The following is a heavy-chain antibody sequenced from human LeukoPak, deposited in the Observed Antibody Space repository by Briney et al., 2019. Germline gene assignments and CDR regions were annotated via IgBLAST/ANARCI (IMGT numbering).Heavy chain of an antibody. D-gene: IGHD3-10*01. Sequence: SETLSLTCTVSGGSISSYYWSWIRQPAGKGLEWIGRTYTSGSINYNPSLKSRVTMSVDTSKNQFSLKLRSVTAADTAVYYCVRGVPLPHGGDAFDIWGQGTMVTVSS. J-gene: IGHJ3*02. CDR2: TYTSGSI. CDR3: VRGVPLPHGGDAFDI. V-gene: IGHV4-4*07. CDR1: GGSISSYY.